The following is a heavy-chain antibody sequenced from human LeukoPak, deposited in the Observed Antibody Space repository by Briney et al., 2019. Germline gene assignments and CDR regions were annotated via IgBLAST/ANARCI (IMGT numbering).Heavy chain of an antibody. CDR1: GFKFDDYW. V-gene: IGHV3-7*01. CDR3: VTGRGDL. CDR2: IKQDGSEK. J-gene: IGHJ5*02. Sequence: PGGSLRLSCAASGFKFDDYWMNWVRQTPGKGLEWVAIIKQDGSEKFYVDSVKGRFIISRDNVKSPLSLQMNSVRAEDAGVYYCVTGRGDLWGQGTLVTVSS.